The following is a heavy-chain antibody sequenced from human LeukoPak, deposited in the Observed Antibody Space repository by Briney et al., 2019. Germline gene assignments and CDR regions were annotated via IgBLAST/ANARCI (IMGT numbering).Heavy chain of an antibody. J-gene: IGHJ6*02. D-gene: IGHD3-10*01. Sequence: SETLSLTCAVYGGSFSGYYWSWIRQPPGKGLEGMGEINHIGSTNYNPSLKSRVTISVDTSKNQFSLKLSSVTAADAAVYYCARAYGSGSYFSLHYYYGMDVWGQGTRVSVSS. CDR2: INHIGST. CDR1: GGSFSGYY. V-gene: IGHV4-34*01. CDR3: ARAYGSGSYFSLHYYYGMDV.